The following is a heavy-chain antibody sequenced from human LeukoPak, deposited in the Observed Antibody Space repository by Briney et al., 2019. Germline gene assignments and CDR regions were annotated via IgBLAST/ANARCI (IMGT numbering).Heavy chain of an antibody. Sequence: GGSLRLSCAASGFTFSSYAMSWVRQAPGKGLEWVSAISGSGGSTYYADSVKGRFTISRDNSKNTLYLQMNSLRAEDTAVYYCAKDLTYGSGSYYPGPNWFDPWGQGTLVTVSS. D-gene: IGHD3-10*01. CDR1: GFTFSSYA. CDR2: ISGSGGST. CDR3: AKDLTYGSGSYYPGPNWFDP. V-gene: IGHV3-23*01. J-gene: IGHJ5*02.